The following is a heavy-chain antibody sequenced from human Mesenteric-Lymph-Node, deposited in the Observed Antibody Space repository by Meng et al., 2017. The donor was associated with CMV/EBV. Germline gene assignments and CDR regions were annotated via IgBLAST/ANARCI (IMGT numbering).Heavy chain of an antibody. J-gene: IGHJ4*02. CDR3: ATLNFDY. V-gene: IGHV1-2*06. Sequence: SVKVCCKAYGYTFTDYYIDWVRQAPGQGLEWMGRINPNSGATNYAQKFQDRVTMTRDTSISTAYMELGGLRSDDTAIYYCATLNFDYWGQGTLVTVSS. CDR1: GYTFTDYY. CDR2: INPNSGAT.